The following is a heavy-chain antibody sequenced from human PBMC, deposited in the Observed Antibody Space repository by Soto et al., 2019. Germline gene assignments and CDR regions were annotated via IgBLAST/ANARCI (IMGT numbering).Heavy chain of an antibody. J-gene: IGHJ6*03. Sequence: SETLSLTCAVYGGSFSGYYWSWIRQPPGKGLEWIGEINHSGSTNYNPSLKSRVTISVDTSKNQFSLKLSSVTAADTAVYYCATGSPTVTTVQYMDVWGKGTTVTVSS. D-gene: IGHD4-17*01. CDR3: ATGSPTVTTVQYMDV. CDR1: GGSFSGYY. CDR2: INHSGST. V-gene: IGHV4-34*01.